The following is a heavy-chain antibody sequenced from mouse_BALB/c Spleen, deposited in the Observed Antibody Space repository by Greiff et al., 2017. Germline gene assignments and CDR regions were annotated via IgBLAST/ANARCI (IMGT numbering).Heavy chain of an antibody. J-gene: IGHJ4*01. CDR3: ARDRVYYGNYVGAMDY. CDR1: GFSLTSYG. Sequence: VKLVESGPGLVAPSQSLSITCTVSGFSLTSYGVHWVRQPPGKGLEWLGVIWAGGSTNYNSALMSRLSISKDNSKSQVFLKMNSLQTDDTAMYYCARDRVYYGNYVGAMDYWGQGTSVTVSS. CDR2: IWAGGST. D-gene: IGHD2-1*01. V-gene: IGHV2-9*02.